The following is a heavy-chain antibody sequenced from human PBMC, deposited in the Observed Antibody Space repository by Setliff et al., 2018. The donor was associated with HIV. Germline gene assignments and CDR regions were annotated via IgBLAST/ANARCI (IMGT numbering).Heavy chain of an antibody. Sequence: ASETLSLTCTVAGASISSGSFCWKWIRQPAGKGLECIGRIDISESPKYNTSLKSRLTMSVDTSKNQFSLRLTSVTAADTAIYYCARGGPSRLSVNRGVVGTPHAFDIWGQGTEVTVSS. CDR1: GASISSGSFC. J-gene: IGHJ3*02. CDR3: ARGGPSRLSVNRGVVGTPHAFDI. D-gene: IGHD3-10*01. CDR2: IDISESP. V-gene: IGHV4-61*02.